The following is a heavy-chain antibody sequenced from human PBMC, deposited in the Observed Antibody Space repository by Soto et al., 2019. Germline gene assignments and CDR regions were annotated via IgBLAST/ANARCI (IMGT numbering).Heavy chain of an antibody. J-gene: IGHJ5*02. CDR2: IDSSGEK. D-gene: IGHD6-13*01. CDR3: ARRHLAVAASPWFDP. Sequence: QVTLKESGPVLVKPTETLTLRCTVSGLSITDSEMGVSWIRQPPGQPLEWLAHIDSSGEKSYRTFLKSRLAISKDTSKGQIVLTMTNMDPADTATYYCARRHLAVAASPWFDPWGQGIPVTVSS. V-gene: IGHV2-26*01. CDR1: GLSITDSEMG.